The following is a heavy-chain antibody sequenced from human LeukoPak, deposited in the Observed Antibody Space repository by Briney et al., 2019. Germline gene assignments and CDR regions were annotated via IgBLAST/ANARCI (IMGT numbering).Heavy chain of an antibody. Sequence: ASVKVSCKASGYTFTGYYIHWVRQAPGQGLEWMVWINPNSGGTNYAQKFRGGVTVTRDTSISTTYMELGRLRSDDTAVYYCARTPYYCDSSGYYDYWGQGTLVTVSS. CDR1: GYTFTGYY. CDR3: ARTPYYCDSSGYYDY. V-gene: IGHV1-2*02. CDR2: INPNSGGT. J-gene: IGHJ4*02. D-gene: IGHD3-22*01.